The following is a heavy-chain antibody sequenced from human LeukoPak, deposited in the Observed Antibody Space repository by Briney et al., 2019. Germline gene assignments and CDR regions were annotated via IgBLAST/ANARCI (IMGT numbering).Heavy chain of an antibody. D-gene: IGHD4-11*01. CDR3: ARGGYSNYPSPFDY. Sequence: GGSLRLSCAASGFTVSSNYMSWVRQAPGKGLEWVSVIYSGGSTYYADSVKGRFTISRDNSKNTLYLQMNSLRAEDTAVYYCARGGYSNYPSPFDYWGQGTLVTVPS. V-gene: IGHV3-53*01. CDR1: GFTVSSNY. CDR2: IYSGGST. J-gene: IGHJ4*02.